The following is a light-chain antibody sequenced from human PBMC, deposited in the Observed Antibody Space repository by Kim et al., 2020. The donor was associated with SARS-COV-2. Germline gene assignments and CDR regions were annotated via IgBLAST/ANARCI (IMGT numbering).Light chain of an antibody. CDR3: MQATHWPPT. J-gene: IGKJ4*01. CDR1: QSLVYRDGNTY. Sequence: DVVLTQSPLSLPVTLGQPASISCRSGQSLVYRDGNTYLNWLHQRPGQSPRRLIYRVSNRDSGVPDRFSGSGSGTDFTLKISRVEAEDVGLYYCMQATHWPPTFGGGTKVDI. V-gene: IGKV2-30*01. CDR2: RVS.